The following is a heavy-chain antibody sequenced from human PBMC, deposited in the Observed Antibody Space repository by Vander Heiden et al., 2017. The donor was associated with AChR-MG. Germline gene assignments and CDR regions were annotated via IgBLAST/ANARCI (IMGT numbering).Heavy chain of an antibody. CDR2: ISYDGSNK. D-gene: IGHD3-10*01. Sequence: QVQLVESGGGVVQPGRSLRLSCAASGFTFRSYAMHWVRQAPGKGLEWVAVISYDGSNKYYADSVKGRFTISRDNSKNTLYLQMNSLRAEDTAVYYCARAPGPYYYGSGSYYPLYYYYYYGMDVWGQGTTVTVSS. V-gene: IGHV3-30-3*01. CDR1: GFTFRSYA. J-gene: IGHJ6*02. CDR3: ARAPGPYYYGSGSYYPLYYYYYYGMDV.